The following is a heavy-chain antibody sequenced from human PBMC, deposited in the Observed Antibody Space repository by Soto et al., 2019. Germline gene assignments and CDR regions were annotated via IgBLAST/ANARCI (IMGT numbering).Heavy chain of an antibody. Sequence: EVQLVESGGGLVQPGGSLRLSCAASGFSFRGYGLTWVRQAPGKGLEWVSAISSSSGSTFYADSVKGRFIISRDDSKNTLYLQMNSLRVEATAVYYCTKPPSIKYGFDYWGQGTLVDVSS. D-gene: IGHD1-20*01. CDR3: TKPPSIKYGFDY. CDR1: GFSFRGYG. J-gene: IGHJ4*02. CDR2: ISSSSGST. V-gene: IGHV3-23*04.